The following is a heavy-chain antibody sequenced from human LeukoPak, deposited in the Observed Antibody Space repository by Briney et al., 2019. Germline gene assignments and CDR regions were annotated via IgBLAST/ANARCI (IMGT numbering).Heavy chain of an antibody. CDR2: IHTSGST. Sequence: SETLSLTCTVSGASISSYYWSWIRQPAGKGLEWIGRIHTSGSTNYNPALKSRVTMSVDTSKNQFSLKLSSVTAADTAVYYCARSQARLGWFDPWGQGALVTVSS. CDR3: ARSQARLGWFDP. CDR1: GASISSYY. D-gene: IGHD6-19*01. V-gene: IGHV4-4*07. J-gene: IGHJ5*02.